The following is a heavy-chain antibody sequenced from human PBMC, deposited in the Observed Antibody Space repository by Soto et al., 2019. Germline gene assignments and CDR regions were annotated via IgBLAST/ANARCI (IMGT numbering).Heavy chain of an antibody. CDR2: IWYDASKQ. Sequence: GGSLRLSCETSGFSSSVYGMHWVRQAPGKGLEWVAVIWYDASKQVYAASVEGRFTISRDNSKAILYLQMNSLRAEDTAVYYCAAWAEGATEVHWGQGTLVTVSS. J-gene: IGHJ4*02. V-gene: IGHV3-33*01. CDR3: AAWAEGATEVH. CDR1: GFSSSVYG. D-gene: IGHD2-15*01.